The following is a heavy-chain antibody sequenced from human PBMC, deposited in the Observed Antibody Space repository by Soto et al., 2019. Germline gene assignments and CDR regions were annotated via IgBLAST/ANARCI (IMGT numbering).Heavy chain of an antibody. CDR1: GGSISSYY. Sequence: PSETLSLTCTVSGGSISSYYWSWIRQPPGKGLEWIGYIYYSGSTNYNPSLKSRVTISVDTSKNQFSLKLSSVTAADTAVYYCARDRGWYYYDSSGYYSYAFDIWGQGTMVTVSS. CDR3: ARDRGWYYYDSSGYYSYAFDI. V-gene: IGHV4-59*01. D-gene: IGHD3-22*01. CDR2: IYYSGST. J-gene: IGHJ3*02.